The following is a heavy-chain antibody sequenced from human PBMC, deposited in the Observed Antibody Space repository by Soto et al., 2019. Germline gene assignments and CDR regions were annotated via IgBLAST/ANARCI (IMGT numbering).Heavy chain of an antibody. Sequence: SLRLSCAASGFTVSSNYMSWVRQAPGKGLEWVSVIYSGGSTYYADSVKGRFTISRDNSKNTLYLQMNSLRAEDTAVYYCARYYSSGYYSPHDAFDIWGQGTMVTVSS. CDR1: GFTVSSNY. CDR2: IYSGGST. CDR3: ARYYSSGYYSPHDAFDI. V-gene: IGHV3-53*01. D-gene: IGHD3-22*01. J-gene: IGHJ3*02.